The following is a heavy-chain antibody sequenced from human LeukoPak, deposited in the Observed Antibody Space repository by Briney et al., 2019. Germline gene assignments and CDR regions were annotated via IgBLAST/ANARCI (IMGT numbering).Heavy chain of an antibody. Sequence: SETLSLTCAVYGGSFSGYYWGWIRQPPGKGLEWIGSIYHSGSTYYNPSLKSRVTISVDTSKNQFSLKLSSVTAADTAVYYCARQWYSVTMVRGVILGWFDPWGQGTLVTVSS. D-gene: IGHD3-10*01. V-gene: IGHV4-34*01. J-gene: IGHJ5*02. CDR2: IYHSGST. CDR3: ARQWYSVTMVRGVILGWFDP. CDR1: GGSFSGYY.